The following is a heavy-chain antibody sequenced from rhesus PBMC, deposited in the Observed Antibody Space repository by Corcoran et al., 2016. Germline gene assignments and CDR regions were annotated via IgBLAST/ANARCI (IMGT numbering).Heavy chain of an antibody. J-gene: IGHJ4*01. CDR1: GDSLNGSYY. D-gene: IGHD3-34*01. CDR2: SYGNRATT. V-gene: IGHV4-143*01. CDR3: ARQQSTGGDPYYFDF. Sequence: QVQLQESGPGLVKPSETLSITCTVSGDSLNGSYYWSWLRQPPGKGLEWIVGSYGNRATTYYNPSLKSRVTISKDTSKNQFSLKLSSVTAADAAVYSCARQQSTGGDPYYFDFWGQGVLVTVSS.